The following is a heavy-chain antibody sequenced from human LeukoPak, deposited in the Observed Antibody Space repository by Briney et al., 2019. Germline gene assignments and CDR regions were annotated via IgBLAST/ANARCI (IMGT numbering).Heavy chain of an antibody. J-gene: IGHJ5*02. V-gene: IGHV3-30-3*01. CDR2: ISYDGSNK. CDR3: AREPPHYYDSSGYP. CDR1: GFTFSSYA. Sequence: GESLRLSCAASGFTFSSYAIHWVRQAPGKGLEWVAVISYDGSNKYYADSVKGRFTISRDNSKNTLYLQMNSLRAEDTAVYYCAREPPHYYDSSGYPWGQGTLVTVSS. D-gene: IGHD3-22*01.